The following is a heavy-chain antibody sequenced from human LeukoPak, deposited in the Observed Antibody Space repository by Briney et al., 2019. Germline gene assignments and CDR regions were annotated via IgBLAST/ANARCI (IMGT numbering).Heavy chain of an antibody. V-gene: IGHV1-2*02. CDR1: GYTFTCYY. Sequence: ASVKVSCKASGYTFTCYYMHWVRQAPGQGLEWMGWINPNSGGTNYAQKFQGRVTMTRDTSISTAYMELSRLRSDDTAVYYCARDLGVWEEMAIDYWGQGTLVTVSS. CDR2: INPNSGGT. CDR3: ARDLGVWEEMAIDY. D-gene: IGHD5-24*01. J-gene: IGHJ4*02.